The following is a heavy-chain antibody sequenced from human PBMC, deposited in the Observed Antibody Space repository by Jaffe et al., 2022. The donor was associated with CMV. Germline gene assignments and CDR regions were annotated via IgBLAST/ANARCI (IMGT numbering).Heavy chain of an antibody. Sequence: QVQLQQWGAGLLKPSETLSLTCAVYGGSFSGYYWSWIRQPPGKGLEWIGEINHSGSTNYNPSLKSRVTISVDTSKNQFSLKLSSVTAADTAVYYCARGPAAWVVVITTRGYDYWGQGTLVTVSS. D-gene: IGHD3-22*01. J-gene: IGHJ4*02. CDR2: INHSGST. V-gene: IGHV4-34*01. CDR3: ARGPAAWVVVITTRGYDY. CDR1: GGSFSGYY.